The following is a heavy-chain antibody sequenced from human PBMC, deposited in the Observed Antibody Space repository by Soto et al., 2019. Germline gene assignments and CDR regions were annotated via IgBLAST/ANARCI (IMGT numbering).Heavy chain of an antibody. CDR1: GFNVSSNS. V-gene: IGHV3-53*01. J-gene: IGHJ5*01. CDR2: IHSDANT. Sequence: GGSMRLSCAASGFNVSSNSMNWVRQAPGKGLEWLSLIHSDANTKYADSVKGRFTISRDSSENTVYLHMNTLRAEDTAVYYCARHVWLESWGQGTLVTVSS. CDR3: ARHVWLES.